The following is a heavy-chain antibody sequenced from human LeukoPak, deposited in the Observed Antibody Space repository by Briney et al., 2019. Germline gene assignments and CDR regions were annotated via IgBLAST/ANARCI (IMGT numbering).Heavy chain of an antibody. Sequence: GGSLRLSCAAFGFTFSSYWMHWVRQAPGKGLVWVSRINSDGSSTSYADSVKGRFTISRDNAKNTLYLQMNSLRAEDTAVYYCARGEAGRDFDYWGQGTLVTVSS. CDR2: INSDGSST. CDR1: GFTFSSYW. D-gene: IGHD1-26*01. V-gene: IGHV3-74*01. J-gene: IGHJ4*02. CDR3: ARGEAGRDFDY.